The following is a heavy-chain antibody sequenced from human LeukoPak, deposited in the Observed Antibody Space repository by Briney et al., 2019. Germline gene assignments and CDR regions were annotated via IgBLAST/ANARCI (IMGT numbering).Heavy chain of an antibody. CDR1: GGSFSGYY. Sequence: SETLSLTCAVYGGSFSGYYWSWIRQPPGKGLEWIGEINHSGSTNYNSSLKSRVTISVDTSKNQFSLKLSSVTAADTAVYYCARGDGGAVAGTFYFDYWGQGTLVTVSS. CDR2: INHSGST. D-gene: IGHD6-19*01. CDR3: ARGDGGAVAGTFYFDY. V-gene: IGHV4-34*01. J-gene: IGHJ4*02.